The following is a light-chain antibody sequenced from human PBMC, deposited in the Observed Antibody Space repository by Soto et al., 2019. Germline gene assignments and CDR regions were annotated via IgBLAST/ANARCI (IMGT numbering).Light chain of an antibody. CDR1: ESHLHTNGNNY. Sequence: DIVMTQSPLSLRVTPGEPASISCRSSESHLHTNGNNYLDWYLQKPGQSPQLLIYFGSTRASGVPDRFSGSVSDTDFTLTISRVEAEDVGVYYCMQALQTRWTFGQGTKVEIK. J-gene: IGKJ1*01. CDR2: FGS. V-gene: IGKV2-28*01. CDR3: MQALQTRWT.